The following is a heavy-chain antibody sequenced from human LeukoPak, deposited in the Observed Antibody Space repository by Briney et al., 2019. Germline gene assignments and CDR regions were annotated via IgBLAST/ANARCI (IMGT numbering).Heavy chain of an antibody. J-gene: IGHJ4*02. V-gene: IGHV4-39*07. CDR1: GGSISNTPYQ. Sequence: PSETLSLTCTVSGGSISNTPYQWGWIRQPPGRGLDWIGTIYYTGTTDYSPSLKSRLTISLDTSKNQFSLRLNSVTAADTAVYYCARVAVSGRVFDNWGQGSLVTVSS. CDR3: ARVAVSGRVFDN. D-gene: IGHD6-19*01. CDR2: IYYTGTT.